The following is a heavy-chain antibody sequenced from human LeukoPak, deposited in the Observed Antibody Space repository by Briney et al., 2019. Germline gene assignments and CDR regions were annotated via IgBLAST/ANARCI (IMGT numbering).Heavy chain of an antibody. V-gene: IGHV3-48*02. CDR3: ARVRYSSGWYVDY. J-gene: IGHJ4*02. CDR2: ITSSSSTI. Sequence: GVSLRLSCAASGFTFSSYSMNWVRQAPGKGLEWVSYITSSSSTIYYADSVKGRFTISRDNAKNSLDLQMNSLRDEDTAVYYCARVRYSSGWYVDYWGQGTLVTVSS. CDR1: GFTFSSYS. D-gene: IGHD6-19*01.